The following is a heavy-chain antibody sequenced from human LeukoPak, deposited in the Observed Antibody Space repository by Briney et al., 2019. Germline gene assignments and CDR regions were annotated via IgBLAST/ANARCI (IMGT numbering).Heavy chain of an antibody. CDR2: IYYSGSP. Sequence: KPSETLSLTCTVSGDSLNSSTYYWGWVRQPPGKGLEWIGYIYYSGSPNYNPSLKSRVTISVDTSKNQFSLRLSSVTAADTAVYYCARPLLGYGYSVDSWGQGTLVTVSS. D-gene: IGHD4-17*01. J-gene: IGHJ4*02. CDR3: ARPLLGYGYSVDS. V-gene: IGHV4-61*01. CDR1: GDSLNSSTYY.